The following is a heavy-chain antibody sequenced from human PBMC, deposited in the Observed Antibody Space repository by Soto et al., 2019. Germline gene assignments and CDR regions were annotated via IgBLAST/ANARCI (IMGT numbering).Heavy chain of an antibody. CDR1: GGSISSYY. J-gene: IGHJ5*02. Sequence: ASETLSLTCTVSGGSISSYYWSWIRQPPGKGLEWIGYIYYSGSTNYNPSIKSRVTISVDTSKNQFSLKLSSVTAADTSVYYCARGSTIFGVVSNWFDPWGQGTLVTVSS. CDR3: ARGSTIFGVVSNWFDP. CDR2: IYYSGST. V-gene: IGHV4-59*08. D-gene: IGHD3-3*01.